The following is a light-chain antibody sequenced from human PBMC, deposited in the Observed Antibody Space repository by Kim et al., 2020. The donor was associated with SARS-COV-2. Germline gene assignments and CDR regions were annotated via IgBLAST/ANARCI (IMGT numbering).Light chain of an antibody. Sequence: EIVLTQTPATLSLSPGERATLSCGASQSVCATCLAWYQQKPGQPPRLLIYGVSSRAAGIPDRFSGSGSGTDFSLTISRLEPEDFAVYHCQQYTSSPYTFGQGTKLEI. J-gene: IGKJ2*01. CDR2: GVS. CDR1: QSVCATC. V-gene: IGKV3-20*01. CDR3: QQYTSSPYT.